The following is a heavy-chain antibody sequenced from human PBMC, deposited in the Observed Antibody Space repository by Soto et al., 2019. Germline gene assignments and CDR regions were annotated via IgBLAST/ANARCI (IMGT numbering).Heavy chain of an antibody. CDR3: VSDEGFDP. CDR2: IGDSGYFT. V-gene: IGHV3-23*01. J-gene: IGHJ5*02. CDR1: GFPFRNHA. Sequence: QPGGSLRLSCEASGFPFRNHAMSWVRQVPGKGLEWVSSIGDSGYFTYYADSVKGRFTISRDNSKNILFLQMGRLGADDTALYYCVSDEGFDPRGQGALVTVSS.